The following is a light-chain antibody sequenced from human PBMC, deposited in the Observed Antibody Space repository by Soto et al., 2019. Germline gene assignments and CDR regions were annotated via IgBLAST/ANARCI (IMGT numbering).Light chain of an antibody. CDR3: MQALRTPLT. Sequence: DFVMTQSPLSLPVTPGEPASISCRSSQSLLHSDSYNFLDWYLQKPGQSPQLLIYLGSHRASGVAGRFRGSGSSTDFSLKSSRVGAEDVSFYYCMQALRTPLTFGGGAKVDIK. CDR1: QSLLHSDSYNF. V-gene: IGKV2-28*01. CDR2: LGS. J-gene: IGKJ4*01.